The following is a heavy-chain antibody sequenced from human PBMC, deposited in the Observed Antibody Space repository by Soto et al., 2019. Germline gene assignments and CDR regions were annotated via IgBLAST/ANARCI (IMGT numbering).Heavy chain of an antibody. D-gene: IGHD2-21*01. CDR1: GGSISSGDYY. Sequence: SETLSLTCTVSGGSISSGDYYWSWIRQPPGKGLEWIGYIYYSGSTYYNPSLKSRVTISVDTSKNQFSLKLSSATAADTAVYYCARVGHINWFDPWGQGTLVQSPQ. CDR2: IYYSGST. V-gene: IGHV4-30-4*01. J-gene: IGHJ5*02. CDR3: ARVGHINWFDP.